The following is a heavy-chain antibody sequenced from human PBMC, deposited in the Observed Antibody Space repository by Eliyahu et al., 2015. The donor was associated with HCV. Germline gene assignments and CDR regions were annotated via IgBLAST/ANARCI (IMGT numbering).Heavy chain of an antibody. CDR1: GGSFSGYY. V-gene: IGHV4-34*01. CDR2: INHSGST. D-gene: IGHD4-17*01. Sequence: QVQLQQWGAGLLKPSETLSLTCAVYGGSFSGYYWSWIRQPPGKGLEWIGEINHSGSTNYNPSLKSRVTISVDTSKNQFSLKLSSVTAADTAVYYCARGDDYGDSRGYYYGMDVWGQGTTVTVSS. CDR3: ARGDDYGDSRGYYYGMDV. J-gene: IGHJ6*02.